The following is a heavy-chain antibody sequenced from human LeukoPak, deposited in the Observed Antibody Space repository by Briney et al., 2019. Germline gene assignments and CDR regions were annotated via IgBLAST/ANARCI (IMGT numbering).Heavy chain of an antibody. CDR1: GASISSGDYA. V-gene: IGHV4-30-2*01. CDR2: IYHSGST. J-gene: IGHJ5*02. D-gene: IGHD2-15*01. Sequence: SQTLSLTCAVSGASISSGDYAWSWIRQPPGKGLEWIGYIYHSGSTYYNPSLKSRVTISVDRSKNQFSLKLSSVTAADTAVYYCARAGSCSGGSCCFWCETWGQGTLVTVSS. CDR3: ARAGSCSGGSCCFWCET.